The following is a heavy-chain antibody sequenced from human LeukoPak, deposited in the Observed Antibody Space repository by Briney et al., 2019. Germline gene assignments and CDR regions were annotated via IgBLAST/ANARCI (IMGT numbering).Heavy chain of an antibody. CDR1: GYTFISYA. CDR2: INAGNGNT. CDR3: VLWFGELLGAFDI. V-gene: IGHV1-3*01. Sequence: GASVKVSCKASGYTFISYAMNWVRQAPGQRLEWMGWINAGNGNTKYSQKFQGRVTITRDTSASTAYMELRSLRSDDTAVYYCVLWFGELLGAFDIWGQGTMVTVSS. J-gene: IGHJ3*02. D-gene: IGHD3-10*01.